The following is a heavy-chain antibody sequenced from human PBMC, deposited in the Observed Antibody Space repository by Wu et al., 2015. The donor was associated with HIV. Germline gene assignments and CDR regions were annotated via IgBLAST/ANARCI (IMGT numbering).Heavy chain of an antibody. CDR1: GDTFINYY. Sequence: QVQLVQSGAEVKKPGASVKVSCKASGDTFINYYIHWVRQAPGQGLEWMGIIDPSGGSTTYAQKFQGRVTMTRDTSTSTVYMELNSLRSDDTAIYYCATSTTALNWFDSWGQGRPGHRLL. J-gene: IGHJ5*01. V-gene: IGHV1-46*01. CDR3: ATSTTALNWFDS. D-gene: IGHD1-1*01. CDR2: IDPSGGST.